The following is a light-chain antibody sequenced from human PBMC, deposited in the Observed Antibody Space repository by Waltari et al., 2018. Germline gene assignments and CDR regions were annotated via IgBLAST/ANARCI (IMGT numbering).Light chain of an antibody. J-gene: IGKJ2*01. CDR3: QQYNNGPRT. Sequence: VMTQSPATLSLSPGERATLSCRSSQVISSNLAWYQQKPGQAPRLLVYGASTRDTGGPVRFSGSWSGADFTLAISSLQSEDFAVYYCQQYNNGPRTFGQGTKVEIK. V-gene: IGKV3-15*01. CDR1: QVISSN. CDR2: GAS.